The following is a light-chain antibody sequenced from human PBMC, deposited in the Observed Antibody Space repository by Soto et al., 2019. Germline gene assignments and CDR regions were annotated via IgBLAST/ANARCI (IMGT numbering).Light chain of an antibody. CDR3: QQYNNWFLT. Sequence: EVVLTQSPGTLSLSPGERATLSCRASQSVSNNYLAWYQQKPGQAPRLLIYGASTRATGIPARFSGSGSGTEFTLTISSLQSEDFAVYYCQQYNNWFLTFGGGTKVDIK. CDR2: GAS. V-gene: IGKV3D-15*01. CDR1: QSVSNN. J-gene: IGKJ4*01.